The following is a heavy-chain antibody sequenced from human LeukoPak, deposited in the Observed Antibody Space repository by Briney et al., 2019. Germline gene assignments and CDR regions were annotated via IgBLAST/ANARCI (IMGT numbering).Heavy chain of an antibody. V-gene: IGHV3-33*01. CDR2: IWYDGSNK. CDR1: GFTFSSYG. J-gene: IGHJ6*02. CDR3: ARADSSGYYYYYYYYGMDV. Sequence: PGGSLRLSCAASGFTFSSYGMHWVRQAPGKGLEWVAVIWYDGSNKHYADSVKGRFTISRDNSKNTLYLQMNSLRAEDTAVYYCARADSSGYYYYYYYYGMDVWGQGTTVTVSS. D-gene: IGHD3-22*01.